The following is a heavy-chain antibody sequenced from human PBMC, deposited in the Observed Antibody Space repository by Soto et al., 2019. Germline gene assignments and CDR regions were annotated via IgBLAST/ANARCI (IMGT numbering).Heavy chain of an antibody. CDR2: ISSSSSTI. CDR1: GFTFSSYS. D-gene: IGHD1-26*01. V-gene: IGHV3-48*02. J-gene: IGHJ3*02. CDR3: ASVPRWEELHYTHAFDI. Sequence: GGSLRLSCAASGFTFSSYSMNWVRQAPGKGLEWVSYISSSSSTIYYADSVKGRFTISRDNAKNSLYLQMNSLRDEDTAVYYCASVPRWEELHYTHAFDIWGQGTMVTVSS.